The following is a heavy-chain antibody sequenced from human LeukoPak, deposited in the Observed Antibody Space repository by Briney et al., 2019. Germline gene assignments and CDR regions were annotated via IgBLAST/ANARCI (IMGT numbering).Heavy chain of an antibody. CDR3: ASLRAAVAGTGIIG. D-gene: IGHD6-19*01. Sequence: QPGGSLRLSCAASGFTFTSYWMHWVRLAPGKGLVWVSRINSDGSSTSYADSVKSRFTISRDNAKNTLYLQMNSLRAEDTAVYYCASLRAAVAGTGIIGWGQGTLVTVSS. CDR1: GFTFTSYW. J-gene: IGHJ4*02. CDR2: INSDGSST. V-gene: IGHV3-74*01.